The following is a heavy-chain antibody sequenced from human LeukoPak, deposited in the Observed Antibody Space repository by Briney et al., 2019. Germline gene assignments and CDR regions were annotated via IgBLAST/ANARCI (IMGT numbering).Heavy chain of an antibody. V-gene: IGHV3-20*04. J-gene: IGHJ4*02. CDR2: INWNGGST. CDR1: GFTFDDYG. D-gene: IGHD3-10*01. CDR3: ARGYYAMYYFDY. Sequence: PGGSLRLSCAASGFTFDDYGMSWVRQAPGKGLECVSGINWNGGSTGYADSVKGRFTISRDNAKNSLYLQMNSLRAEDTALYYCARGYYAMYYFDYWGQGTLVTVSS.